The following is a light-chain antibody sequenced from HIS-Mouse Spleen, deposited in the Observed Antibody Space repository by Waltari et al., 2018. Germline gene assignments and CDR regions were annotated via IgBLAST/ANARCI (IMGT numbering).Light chain of an antibody. CDR2: DVS. J-gene: IGLJ2*01. Sequence: QSALTQPASVSGSPGQSITISCTGTSRDVGGYNYVSWYQQHPGKAPKLMIYDVSKRFSGSKSGNTASLTISGLQAEDEADYYCSSYTSSSFNVVFGGGTKLTVL. CDR1: SRDVGGYNY. CDR3: SSYTSSSFNVV. V-gene: IGLV2-14*03.